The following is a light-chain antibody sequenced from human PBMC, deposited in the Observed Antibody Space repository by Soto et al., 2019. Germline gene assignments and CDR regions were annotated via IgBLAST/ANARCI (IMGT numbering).Light chain of an antibody. J-gene: IGLJ2*01. Sequence: QSVLTQPPSVSAAPGQKVTISCSGSSSNIGNNYVSWYQQLPGPAPKLLINDNDKRPSGIPDRFSGSKSGTSATLGITGLQTGDEADYFCGTWDSGLSVVLFGGGTQLTVL. V-gene: IGLV1-51*01. CDR2: DND. CDR1: SSNIGNNY. CDR3: GTWDSGLSVVL.